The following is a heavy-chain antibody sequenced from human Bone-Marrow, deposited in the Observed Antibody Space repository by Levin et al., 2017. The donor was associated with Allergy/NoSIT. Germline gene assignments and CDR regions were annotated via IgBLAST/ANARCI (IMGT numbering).Heavy chain of an antibody. V-gene: IGHV3-30*04. CDR3: ARGGGVGLYCSSTSCYYSVIKGEFDY. J-gene: IGHJ4*02. D-gene: IGHD2-2*01. CDR2: ISYDGSNK. CDR1: GFTFSSYA. Sequence: GGSLRLSCAASGFTFSSYAMHWVRQAPGKGLEWVAVISYDGSNKYYADSVKGRFTISRDNSKNTLYLQMNSLRAEDTAVYYCARGGGVGLYCSSTSCYYSVIKGEFDYWGQGTLVTVSS.